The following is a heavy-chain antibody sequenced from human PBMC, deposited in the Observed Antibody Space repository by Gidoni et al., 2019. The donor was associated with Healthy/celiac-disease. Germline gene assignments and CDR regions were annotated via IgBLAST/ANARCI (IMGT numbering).Heavy chain of an antibody. V-gene: IGHV4-39*01. D-gene: IGHD3-22*01. CDR2: IYDSGST. CDR3: ASSIDDSSGYYYAGWFDP. J-gene: IGHJ5*02. CDR1: GCSISSSSYY. Sequence: QLQLQESCPGLVKPSETLSLTCTVSGCSISSSSYYWGWIRQPPGKGLEWIGSIYDSGSTYYNPSVKSRVTISVDTSKNQFSLKLSSVNAADTAVYYCASSIDDSSGYYYAGWFDPWGQGTLVTVSS.